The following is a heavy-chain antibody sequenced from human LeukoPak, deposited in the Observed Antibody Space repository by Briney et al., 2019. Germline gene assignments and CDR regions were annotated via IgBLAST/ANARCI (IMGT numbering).Heavy chain of an antibody. Sequence: SETLSLTCTVSGGSISSSSYYWGWIRQPPGKRLEWIGSIYYSGSTYYNPPLKSRVTISVDTSKNQFSLKLNSVTAADTAVYYCARHAPNYYDSSGYYYVYFDYWGQGTLVTVSS. V-gene: IGHV4-39*01. CDR1: GGSISSSSYY. J-gene: IGHJ4*02. CDR2: IYYSGST. D-gene: IGHD3-22*01. CDR3: ARHAPNYYDSSGYYYVYFDY.